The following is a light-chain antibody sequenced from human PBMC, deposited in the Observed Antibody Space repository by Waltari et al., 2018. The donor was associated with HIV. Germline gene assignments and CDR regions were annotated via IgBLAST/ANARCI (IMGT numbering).Light chain of an antibody. Sequence: VLTQSPRTLSLSPGEGATLSCRASQSVDSDYLAWYQQKPGQPPRLLIYGASSRASGIPDRFSGSGSGTDFNLTINRLEAEDFGMYYCQQYGSALYTFGQGTNLESK. J-gene: IGKJ2*01. CDR1: QSVDSDY. V-gene: IGKV3-20*01. CDR3: QQYGSALYT. CDR2: GAS.